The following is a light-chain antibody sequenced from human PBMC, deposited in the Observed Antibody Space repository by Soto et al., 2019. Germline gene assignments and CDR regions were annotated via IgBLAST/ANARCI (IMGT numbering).Light chain of an antibody. J-gene: IGKJ4*01. Sequence: DIQMTQSPSSLSASVGDRVTITCRASQGISNYLAWYQQKPGKVPKLLIYAASTLQSGVPSRFSGSGSGTDFTLTISSLLPEDVVTYYCQKYNSAAHTFGVGTKFEIK. CDR1: QGISNY. CDR2: AAS. CDR3: QKYNSAAHT. V-gene: IGKV1-27*01.